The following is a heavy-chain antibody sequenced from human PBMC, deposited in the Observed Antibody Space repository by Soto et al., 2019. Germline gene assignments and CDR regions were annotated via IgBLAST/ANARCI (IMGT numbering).Heavy chain of an antibody. Sequence: QVQLVQSGAEVKKPGASVKVSCKASGYTFTSYGISWVRQAPGQGLEWMGWMSAYNGNTNYAQKLQGRGPMTTHTSPITAYMELRSLRSDDTAVYSCARDRGSYALDYGGQGTLVTVSS. J-gene: IGHJ4*02. CDR1: GYTFTSYG. CDR3: ARDRGSYALDY. V-gene: IGHV1-18*01. D-gene: IGHD3-16*01. CDR2: MSAYNGNT.